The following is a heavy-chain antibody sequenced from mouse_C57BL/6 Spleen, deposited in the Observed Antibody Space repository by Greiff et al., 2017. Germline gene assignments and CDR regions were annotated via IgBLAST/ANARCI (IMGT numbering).Heavy chain of an antibody. CDR3: ARKLYYGYAMDY. Sequence: EVQLQQSGPELVKPGASVKISCKASGYTFTDYYMNWVKQSHGKSLEWIGDINPNNGGTSYNQKFKGKATLTVDKSSSTAYMELRSLTSEDSAVYYCARKLYYGYAMDYWGQGTSVTVSS. J-gene: IGHJ4*01. D-gene: IGHD1-1*01. CDR2: INPNNGGT. V-gene: IGHV1-26*01. CDR1: GYTFTDYY.